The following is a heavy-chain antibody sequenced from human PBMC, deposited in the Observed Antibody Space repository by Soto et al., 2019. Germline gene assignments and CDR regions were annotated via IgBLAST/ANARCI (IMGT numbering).Heavy chain of an antibody. J-gene: IGHJ4*02. CDR2: INAGKGNT. V-gene: IGHV1-3*01. D-gene: IGHD1-26*01. Sequence: QVQLVQSGAEVKKPGASVKVSCKASGYTFTSYAMHWVRQAPGQRLEWMGWINAGKGNTKYSQKFQGRVTITRDTSASTAYMELSSLRSEDTAVYYCASGGSYYVLVYWGQGTLVTVSS. CDR1: GYTFTSYA. CDR3: ASGGSYYVLVY.